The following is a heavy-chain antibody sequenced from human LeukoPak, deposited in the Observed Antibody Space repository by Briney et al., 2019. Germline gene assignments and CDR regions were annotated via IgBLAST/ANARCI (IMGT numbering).Heavy chain of an antibody. D-gene: IGHD6-13*01. CDR2: IYYSGST. CDR3: ARTRIAAAGTSFDP. CDR1: GGSISSSSYY. V-gene: IGHV4-39*07. J-gene: IGHJ5*02. Sequence: SETLSLTCTVSGGSISSSSYYWGWIRQPPGKGLEWIGSIYYSGSTYYNPSLESRVTISVDTSKNQFSLKLSSVTAADTAVYYCARTRIAAAGTSFDPWGQGTLVTVSS.